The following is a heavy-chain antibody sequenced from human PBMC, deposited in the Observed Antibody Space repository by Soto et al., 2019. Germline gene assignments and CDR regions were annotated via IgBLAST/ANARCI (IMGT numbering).Heavy chain of an antibody. Sequence: SVKVSCKDSGYTFTSYAMHWVRQAPGQRLEWMGWINAGNGNTKYSQKFQGRVTITRDTSASTAYMELSSLRSEDTAVYYCARIRGYSGNFDYWGQGTLVTVSS. CDR3: ARIRGYSGNFDY. D-gene: IGHD5-12*01. V-gene: IGHV1-3*01. J-gene: IGHJ4*02. CDR2: INAGNGNT. CDR1: GYTFTSYA.